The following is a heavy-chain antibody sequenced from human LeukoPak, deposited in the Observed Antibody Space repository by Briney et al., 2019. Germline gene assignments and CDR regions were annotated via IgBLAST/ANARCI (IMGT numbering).Heavy chain of an antibody. Sequence: SETLSLTCTVSGGSISSGDYYWSWIRQPPGKGLEWIGYIYYSGSTYYNPSLKSRVTISVDTSKNHFSLKLSSVTAADTAVYYRARCYDSTCDAFDIRGQGTMVTVSS. CDR2: IYYSGST. CDR1: GGSISSGDYY. J-gene: IGHJ3*02. V-gene: IGHV4-30-4*08. D-gene: IGHD3-22*01. CDR3: ARCYDSTCDAFDI.